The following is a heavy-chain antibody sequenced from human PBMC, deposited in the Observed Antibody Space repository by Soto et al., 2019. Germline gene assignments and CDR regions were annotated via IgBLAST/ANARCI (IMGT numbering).Heavy chain of an antibody. CDR3: ARGWFGPEV. V-gene: IGHV3-74*01. CDR1: GFTLSGRS. D-gene: IGHD3-10*01. CDR2: IDNAGTDS. Sequence: EVQLVESGGGLVQPGGSLRLSCAASGFTLSGRSMHWVRQAPGKGLVWVSGIDNAGTDSTYADSVKGRFTSSRDNAKNMLYLQMNSLRVEDTAVYYCARGWFGPEVWGKGTTVNVSS. J-gene: IGHJ6*04.